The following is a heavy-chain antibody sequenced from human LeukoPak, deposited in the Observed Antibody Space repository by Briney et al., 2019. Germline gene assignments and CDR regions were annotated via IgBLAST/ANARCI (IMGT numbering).Heavy chain of an antibody. J-gene: IGHJ6*02. CDR3: ARALYYYDSSGYYYYYYGMDV. CDR1: GGSISSYY. D-gene: IGHD3-22*01. CDR2: GYYSGRT. V-gene: IGHV4-59*01. Sequence: SETLSLTCTVSGGSISSYYWSWIRQPPGKGLEWIGYGYYSGRTKYNPSLKSRVTISVDTSKNQFSLKLSSVTAADTAVYYCARALYYYDSSGYYYYYYGMDVWGQGTTVTVSS.